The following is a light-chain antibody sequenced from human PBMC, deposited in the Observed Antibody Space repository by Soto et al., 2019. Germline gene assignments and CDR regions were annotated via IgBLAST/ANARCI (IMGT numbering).Light chain of an antibody. J-gene: IGKJ4*02. CDR2: DAS. V-gene: IGKV3-11*01. CDR1: QSLSSY. CDR3: QQRAGWPPT. Sequence: EIVLTQSPATVSLSPGERATLSCWASQSLSSYLAWYQQKPGQAPRLLIYDASNRANGIPARFTGSGSGTSSTLTLSSLEPEDFAVYFCQQRAGWPPTFGGGTKVEIK.